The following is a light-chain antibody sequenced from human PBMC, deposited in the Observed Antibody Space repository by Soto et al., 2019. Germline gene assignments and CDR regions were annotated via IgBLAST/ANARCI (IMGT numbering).Light chain of an antibody. CDR2: GAS. CDR3: QQHCTSPYT. Sequence: EVVLTQSPNTLSLSPGERATLSCWASQSLRSSYLAWYQRNPGQAPRLLMFGASRRATGIPDRFNGSGSGTDFILTISRLEPEDVAVYYCQQHCTSPYTFGQGTVLEIK. J-gene: IGKJ2*01. CDR1: QSLRSSY. V-gene: IGKV3-20*01.